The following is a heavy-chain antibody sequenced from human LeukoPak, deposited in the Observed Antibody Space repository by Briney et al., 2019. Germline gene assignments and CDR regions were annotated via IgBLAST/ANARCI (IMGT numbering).Heavy chain of an antibody. V-gene: IGHV4-4*02. J-gene: IGHJ4*02. CDR2: IYHSGST. D-gene: IGHD2-15*01. Sequence: SETLSLTCAVSGGSISSSNWWSWVRQPPGKGLEWIGEIYHSGSTNYNPSLKSRVTISVDKSKNQFSLKLSSVTAADTAVYYCARESLRYCSAGSCSPFDSWGQGTLVTVSS. CDR3: ARESLRYCSAGSCSPFDS. CDR1: GGSISSSNW.